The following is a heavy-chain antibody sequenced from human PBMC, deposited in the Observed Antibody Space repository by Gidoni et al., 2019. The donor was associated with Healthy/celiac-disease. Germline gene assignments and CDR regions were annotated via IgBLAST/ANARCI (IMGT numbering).Heavy chain of an antibody. Sequence: QVQLQQWGAGLLKPSETLSLTCAVYGGSFSGYYWTWIRQPPGKGLEWIGEINHSGSTNYNPSLKSRVTISVDTSKNQFSLKLSSVTAADTAVYYCARGLFTYDYVWGSYRPTNFDYWGQGTLVTVSS. CDR2: INHSGST. CDR1: GGSFSGYY. J-gene: IGHJ4*02. CDR3: ARGLFTYDYVWGSYRPTNFDY. D-gene: IGHD3-16*02. V-gene: IGHV4-34*01.